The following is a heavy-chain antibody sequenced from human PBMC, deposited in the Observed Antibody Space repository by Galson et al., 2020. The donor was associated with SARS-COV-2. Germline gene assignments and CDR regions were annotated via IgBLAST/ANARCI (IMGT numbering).Heavy chain of an antibody. CDR1: GFSLSTSRVD. CDR3: AHNSYYYDSSGHLTIDYYYYGMNV. Sequence: SGPTLVKSTHTLKLTSNYSGFSLSTSRVDVGWIRQPTGQALAWLAHIYWYDDKRYSPSLKSSLTITKHTTKNQVVLTMTSMDPVDTATYYCAHNSYYYDSSGHLTIDYYYYGMNVWGQGTTVTVSS. CDR2: IYWYDDK. J-gene: IGHJ6*02. D-gene: IGHD3-22*01. V-gene: IGHV2-5*01.